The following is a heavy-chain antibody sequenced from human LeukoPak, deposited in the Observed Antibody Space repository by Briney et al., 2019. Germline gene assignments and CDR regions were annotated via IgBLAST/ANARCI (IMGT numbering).Heavy chain of an antibody. CDR3: ARTTVVTPSSHAFDI. CDR1: GGTFSSYA. Sequence: SVKVSCKASGGTFSSYAMSWVRQAPGQGLEWMGGIIPIFGTANYAQKFQGRVTITADESTSTAYMELSSLRSEDTAVYYCARTTVVTPSSHAFDIWGQGTMVTVSS. V-gene: IGHV1-69*13. CDR2: IIPIFGTA. D-gene: IGHD4-23*01. J-gene: IGHJ3*02.